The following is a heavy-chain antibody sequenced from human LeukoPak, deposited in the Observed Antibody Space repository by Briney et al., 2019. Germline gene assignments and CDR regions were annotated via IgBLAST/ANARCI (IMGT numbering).Heavy chain of an antibody. V-gene: IGHV1-18*01. Sequence: GASVKVSCKASGYTFTSYGISWVRQAPGQGLEWMGWISAYNGNTNYAQKLQGRVTMTTDASTSTAYMELRSLRSDDTAVYYCARVKPVLRFLEWLEYYFDYWGQGTLVTVSS. CDR3: ARVKPVLRFLEWLEYYFDY. D-gene: IGHD3-3*01. CDR2: ISAYNGNT. CDR1: GYTFTSYG. J-gene: IGHJ4*02.